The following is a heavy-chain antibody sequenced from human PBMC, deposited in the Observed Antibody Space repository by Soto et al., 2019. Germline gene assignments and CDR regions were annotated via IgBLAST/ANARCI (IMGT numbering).Heavy chain of an antibody. Sequence: SETLSLTCTVSGGSITPYKWSWIRQSPGKGLEWIAYMYSRGSSDYNPSLKGRVTISMDTSKNQSSLKLNSATAADTAVYYCAREWSGFDYWGQGILVTVSS. CDR3: AREWSGFDY. CDR1: GGSITPYK. D-gene: IGHD2-8*01. J-gene: IGHJ4*02. CDR2: MYSRGSS. V-gene: IGHV4-59*01.